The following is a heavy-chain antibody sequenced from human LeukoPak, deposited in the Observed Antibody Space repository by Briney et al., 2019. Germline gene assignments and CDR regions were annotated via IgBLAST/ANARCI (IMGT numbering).Heavy chain of an antibody. CDR2: IYPGDSDT. CDR1: GSTFANYW. J-gene: IGHJ4*02. V-gene: IGHV5-51*01. Sequence: GESLKISCKGSGSTFANYWIGWVRQLPGKGLEWMGIIYPGDSDTKYSPSFQGQVTISADKSINTAYLQWSSLKASDTAMYYCARDGEMASVAGFDFWGQGTLVTVSS. CDR3: ARDGEMASVAGFDF. D-gene: IGHD5-24*01.